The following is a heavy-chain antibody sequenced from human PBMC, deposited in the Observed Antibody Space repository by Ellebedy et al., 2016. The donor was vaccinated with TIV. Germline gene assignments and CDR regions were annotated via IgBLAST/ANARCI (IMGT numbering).Heavy chain of an antibody. D-gene: IGHD2-2*01. J-gene: IGHJ6*02. V-gene: IGHV4-39*01. Sequence: SETLSLXXTVSDGSVSNRGYYWAWIRQPPGKALEWIGHIHHTGNTDYNPSLKSRVTISVDTSKNQFSLKLSSVTAADTAVYYCARYRSGIVVVPAHYGMDVWGQGTTVTVSS. CDR2: IHHTGNT. CDR3: ARYRSGIVVVPAHYGMDV. CDR1: DGSVSNRGYY.